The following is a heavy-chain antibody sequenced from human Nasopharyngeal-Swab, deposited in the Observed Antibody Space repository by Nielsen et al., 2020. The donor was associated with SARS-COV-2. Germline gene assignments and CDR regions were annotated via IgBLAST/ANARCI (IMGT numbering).Heavy chain of an antibody. D-gene: IGHD2/OR15-2a*01. J-gene: IGHJ5*01. V-gene: IGHV4-59*01. Sequence: GSLRLSCTVPGGSISGYYWSWIRQPPGKGLERVGHIFYSGSTTYNPSLRSRVTISVDTSKNQFSLRLSSVTAADTAVYFCARRGNSYGGNWFDSWGLGSLVVVSS. CDR3: ARRGNSYGGNWFDS. CDR1: GGSISGYY. CDR2: IFYSGST.